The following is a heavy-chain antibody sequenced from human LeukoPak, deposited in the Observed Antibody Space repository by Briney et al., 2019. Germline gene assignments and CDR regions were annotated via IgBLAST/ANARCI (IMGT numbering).Heavy chain of an antibody. CDR1: GFTFSSYA. Sequence: GESLRLSCAASGFTFSSYAMHWVRQAPGKGLEWVAVILSDGSNKYYADSVEGRFTISRDNSKNTLYLQMNSLRAEDTAVYYCAKDRRDGYNYLFDYWGQGTLVTVSS. CDR2: ILSDGSNK. V-gene: IGHV3-30*04. J-gene: IGHJ4*02. CDR3: AKDRRDGYNYLFDY. D-gene: IGHD5-24*01.